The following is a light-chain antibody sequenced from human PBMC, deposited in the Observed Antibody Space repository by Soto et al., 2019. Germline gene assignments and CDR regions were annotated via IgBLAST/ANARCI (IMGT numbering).Light chain of an antibody. J-gene: IGKJ4*01. CDR2: AAS. V-gene: IGKV1-12*01. CDR3: QQANSFPLT. Sequence: DIQMTQSPSSVSASVGDRVTITCRASHDISSWLAWYQQKPGQAPKLLMYAASRLHSGVPARFSGSESGTDFTLTISSLQPEDSATYYCQQANSFPLTFAGGTKVEIK. CDR1: HDISSW.